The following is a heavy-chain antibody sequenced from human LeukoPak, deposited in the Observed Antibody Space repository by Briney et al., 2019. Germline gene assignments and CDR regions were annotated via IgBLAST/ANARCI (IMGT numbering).Heavy chain of an antibody. CDR3: ARDRNGMDV. CDR2: INHSGST. CDR1: GGSFSGYY. V-gene: IGHV4-34*01. Sequence: NPSETLSLTCAVYGGSFSGYYWSWIRQPPGKGLEWIGEINHSGSTNYNPSLKSRVTISVDTSKNQFSLKLSSVTAADTAVYYCARDRNGMDVWGQGTTVTVSS. J-gene: IGHJ6*02.